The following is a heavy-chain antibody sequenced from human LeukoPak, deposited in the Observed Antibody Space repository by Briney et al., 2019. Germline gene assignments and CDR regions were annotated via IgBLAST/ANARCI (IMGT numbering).Heavy chain of an antibody. CDR3: ASPFGSGRRDAFAI. CDR2: INPNSGAT. J-gene: IGHJ3*02. CDR1: GYTFTDYY. D-gene: IGHD3-10*01. Sequence: ASVTVSCKASGYTFTDYYMHWVRRAPGQGLEWMGWINPNSGATNSAQKFQGRVSMTRDTSISTAYMELNRLRSDDTSVYYCASPFGSGRRDAFAIWGPGTVVTVSS. V-gene: IGHV1-2*02.